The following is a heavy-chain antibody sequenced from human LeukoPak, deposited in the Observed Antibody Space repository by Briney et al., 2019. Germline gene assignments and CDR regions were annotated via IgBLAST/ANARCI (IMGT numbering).Heavy chain of an antibody. CDR2: ISSSSSYI. D-gene: IGHD2-15*01. V-gene: IGHV3-21*04. CDR3: ASPYCSGGSCPNWFDP. J-gene: IGHJ5*02. CDR1: GFTFSSYS. Sequence: GGSLRLSCAASGFTFSSYSMNWVRQAPGKGLEWVSSISSSSSYIYYADSVKGRFTISRDNSKNTLYLQMNGLRAEDTAVYYCASPYCSGGSCPNWFDPWGQGTLVTVSS.